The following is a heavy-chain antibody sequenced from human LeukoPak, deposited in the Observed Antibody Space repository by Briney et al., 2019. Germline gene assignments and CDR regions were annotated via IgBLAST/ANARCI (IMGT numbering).Heavy chain of an antibody. CDR2: IYHSGST. Sequence: TPSETLSLTCAVSGGSISSSNWWSWVRQPPGKGLEWIGEIYHSGSTNYNPSLKSRVTISVDKSKNQFSLKLSSVTAADTAVYYCARERSSWYGNIDYWGQGTLVTVSS. CDR3: ARERSSWYGNIDY. CDR1: GGSISSSNW. V-gene: IGHV4-4*02. D-gene: IGHD6-13*01. J-gene: IGHJ4*02.